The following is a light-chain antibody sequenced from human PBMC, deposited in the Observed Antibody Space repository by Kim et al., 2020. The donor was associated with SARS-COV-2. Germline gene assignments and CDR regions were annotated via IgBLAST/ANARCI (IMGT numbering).Light chain of an antibody. Sequence: PGKTARITCGGNNIGSTSVHSYQQRPGQAPVLVIFYDSDRPSGIPERFSGSNSGNTATLTISRVEAGDEADYYCQVWDSSRGVFGGGTKLTVL. J-gene: IGLJ3*02. CDR3: QVWDSSRGV. CDR2: YDS. V-gene: IGLV3-21*04. CDR1: NIGSTS.